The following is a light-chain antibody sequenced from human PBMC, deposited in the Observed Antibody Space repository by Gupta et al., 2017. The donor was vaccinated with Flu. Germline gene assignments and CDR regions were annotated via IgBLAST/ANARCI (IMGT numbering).Light chain of an antibody. CDR1: QSINIW. J-gene: IGKJ4*01. V-gene: IGKV1-5*03. CDR3: QQYISFSLT. CDR2: KAS. Sequence: DIQMTQSPSTLCASVGDRVTITCRASQSINIWLAWYQQKPGKAPKLRIYKASSLESGVPSRFSGSRSGTEFTLTISSLQPDDFATYYCQQYISFSLTFGEGTKVEIK.